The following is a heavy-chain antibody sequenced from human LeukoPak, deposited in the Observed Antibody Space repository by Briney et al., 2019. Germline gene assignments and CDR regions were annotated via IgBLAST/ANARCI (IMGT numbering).Heavy chain of an antibody. V-gene: IGHV1-69*13. CDR1: GGTFSSYA. CDR2: IIPIFGTA. D-gene: IGHD4-17*01. CDR3: ARDGPHDYGDSDY. J-gene: IGHJ4*02. Sequence: ASVKVSCQASGGTFSSYAISWVRQAPGQGLEWMGGIIPIFGTANYAQKFQGRVTITADESTSTAYMELSSLRSEDTAAYYCARDGPHDYGDSDYWGQGTLVTVSS.